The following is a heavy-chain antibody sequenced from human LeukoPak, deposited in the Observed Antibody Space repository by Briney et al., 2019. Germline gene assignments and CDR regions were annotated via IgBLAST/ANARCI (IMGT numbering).Heavy chain of an antibody. Sequence: PGGSLRLSCAASGFTVSSNYMGWVRQAPGKGLEWLSIIYSGGSTYCADSVKGRFTISRDNSKNTLYLQMNSLRAEDTAVYYCARDEWELLRAYWGQGTLVTVSS. V-gene: IGHV3-66*02. D-gene: IGHD1-26*01. CDR2: IYSGGST. CDR1: GFTVSSNY. J-gene: IGHJ4*02. CDR3: ARDEWELLRAY.